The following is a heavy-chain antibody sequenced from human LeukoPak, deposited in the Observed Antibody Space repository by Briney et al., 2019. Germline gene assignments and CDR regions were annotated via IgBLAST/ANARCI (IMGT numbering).Heavy chain of an antibody. D-gene: IGHD5-24*01. V-gene: IGHV3-30*18. CDR3: AKPYKYGVRDVHFDY. CDR2: ISNDGSNE. CDR1: AFTFSSYG. Sequence: GGSLRLSCAASAFTFSSYGMRWVRQAPGKGLEWVAAISNDGSNEYYADSVKGRFTISRDNSKNTLYLQMNSLRAEDTAVYYCAKPYKYGVRDVHFDYWGQGTLVTVSS. J-gene: IGHJ4*02.